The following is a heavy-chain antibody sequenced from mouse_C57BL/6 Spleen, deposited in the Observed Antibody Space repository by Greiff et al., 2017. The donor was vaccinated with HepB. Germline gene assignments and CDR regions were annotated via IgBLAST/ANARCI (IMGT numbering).Heavy chain of an antibody. CDR2: ISSGGDYI. D-gene: IGHD2-3*01. V-gene: IGHV5-9-1*02. Sequence: EVKVEESGEGLVKPGGSLKLSCAASGFTFSSYAMSWVRQTPEKRLEWVAYISSGGDYIYYADTVKGRFTISRDNARNTLYLQMSSLKSEDTAMYYCTRDDGYYSYFDYWGQGTTLTVSS. J-gene: IGHJ2*01. CDR1: GFTFSSYA. CDR3: TRDDGYYSYFDY.